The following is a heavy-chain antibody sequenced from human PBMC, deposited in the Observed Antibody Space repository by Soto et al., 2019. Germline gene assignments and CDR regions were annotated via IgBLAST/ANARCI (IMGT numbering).Heavy chain of an antibody. CDR2: ISNYNGNT. Sequence: GPEVKKPGASVKVSCKASGYSFSTYNISWVRQAPGQGLEWMGRISNYNGNTDYAQKFEGRLVMTTETSTTTAYMELTSLTSDDAAVYYCARTSVVNSLDYWGQGTLVSVSS. V-gene: IGHV1-18*01. J-gene: IGHJ4*02. CDR3: ARTSVVNSLDY. CDR1: GYSFSTYN. D-gene: IGHD4-17*01.